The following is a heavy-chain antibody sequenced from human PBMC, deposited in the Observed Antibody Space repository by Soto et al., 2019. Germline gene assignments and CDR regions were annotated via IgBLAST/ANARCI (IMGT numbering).Heavy chain of an antibody. CDR3: ARDGNWNYWIH. D-gene: IGHD1-7*01. J-gene: IGHJ4*02. CDR2: ISYDGSKK. Sequence: GGSLRLSCAASGFTFSSYGMHWVLQAPGKGLEWVAVISYDGSKKYYADSVKGRFTISRDNSKNTLYLQLSSLRAEDTAVYYCARDGNWNYWIHWGQGTLVTVSS. V-gene: IGHV3-30*03. CDR1: GFTFSSYG.